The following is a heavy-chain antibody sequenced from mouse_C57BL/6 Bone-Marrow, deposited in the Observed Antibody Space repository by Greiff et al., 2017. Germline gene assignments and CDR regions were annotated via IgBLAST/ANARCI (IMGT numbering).Heavy chain of an antibody. CDR2: IDPEDGET. CDR1: GFNIKDYY. Sequence: VQLQQSGAELVKPGASVKLSCTASGFNIKDYYMHWVKQRTEQGLEWIGRIDPEDGETKYAPKFPGKATITADTSSNTAYLQLSSLTSEDTAVYYCARRGYGYVSLLYYAMDYWGQGTSVTVSS. D-gene: IGHD2-2*01. CDR3: ARRGYGYVSLLYYAMDY. J-gene: IGHJ4*01. V-gene: IGHV14-2*01.